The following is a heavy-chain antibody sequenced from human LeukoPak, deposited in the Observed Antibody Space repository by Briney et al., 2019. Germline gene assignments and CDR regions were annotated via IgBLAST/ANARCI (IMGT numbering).Heavy chain of an antibody. CDR1: GYTFTSYA. Sequence: ASVKVSCKASGYTFTSYAMNWVRQAPGQGLEWMGWINTNTGNPMYAQGFTGRFTFSLDTSVSTAYLQISSLKAEDTAVYYCARVIDYYDSSNYFDYWGQGTLVTVSS. V-gene: IGHV7-4-1*02. CDR2: INTNTGNP. D-gene: IGHD3-22*01. J-gene: IGHJ4*02. CDR3: ARVIDYYDSSNYFDY.